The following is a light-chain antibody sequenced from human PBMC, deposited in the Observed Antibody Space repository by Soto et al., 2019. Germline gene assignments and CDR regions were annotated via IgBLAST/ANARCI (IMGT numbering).Light chain of an antibody. J-gene: IGLJ1*01. V-gene: IGLV2-18*02. CDR2: EVT. CDR3: SSYTSTSRYV. CDR1: SSDVGKYDR. Sequence: QSVMTQPPSMSGSPGQSVTSSCTGTSSDVGKYDRVSWYQQPPGTAPKLIIYEVTNRPSGVPARFSGSKSGNTASLTISGLQAEDEADYYCSSYTSTSRYVFGAGTKVTV.